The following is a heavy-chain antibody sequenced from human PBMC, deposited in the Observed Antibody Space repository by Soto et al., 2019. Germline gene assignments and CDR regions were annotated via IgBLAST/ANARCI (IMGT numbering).Heavy chain of an antibody. J-gene: IGHJ4*02. Sequence: QVQLQESGPGLVKSSETLSLTCTVSGGSVSSEHYYWNWIRQPPGKGLEWIGYFYYTGSTNYNPSLASRLTMSADMSKNHFSLKLSSVTAADTAVYYCAGGTDGKKVAYWGQGTLVTVSS. CDR2: FYYTGST. CDR3: AGGTDGKKVAY. D-gene: IGHD5-12*01. V-gene: IGHV4-61*03. CDR1: GGSVSSEHYY.